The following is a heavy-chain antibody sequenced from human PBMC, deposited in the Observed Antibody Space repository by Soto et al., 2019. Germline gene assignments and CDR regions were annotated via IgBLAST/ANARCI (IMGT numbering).Heavy chain of an antibody. V-gene: IGHV1-69*06. Sequence: SVKVSCKASGGTFSSYAISWVRQAPGQGLEWMGGIIPIFGTANYAQKFQGRVTITADKSTSTAYMELSSLRSEDTAVYYCAGGGAGYNYLGYFDYWGQGTLVTVSS. CDR2: IIPIFGTA. J-gene: IGHJ4*02. CDR3: AGGGAGYNYLGYFDY. CDR1: GGTFSSYA. D-gene: IGHD5-12*01.